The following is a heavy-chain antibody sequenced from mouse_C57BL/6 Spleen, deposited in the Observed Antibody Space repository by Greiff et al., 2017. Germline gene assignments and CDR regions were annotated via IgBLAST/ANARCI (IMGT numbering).Heavy chain of an antibody. Sequence: LVESGPELVKPGASVKISCKASGYAFSSSWMNWVKQRPGKGLEWIGRIYPGDGDTNYNGKFKGKATLTADKSSSTAYMQLSSLTSEDSAVYFCARWEDGNYDYWGQGTTLTVSS. V-gene: IGHV1-82*01. CDR1: GYAFSSSW. CDR2: IYPGDGDT. J-gene: IGHJ2*01. CDR3: ARWEDGNYDY. D-gene: IGHD2-1*01.